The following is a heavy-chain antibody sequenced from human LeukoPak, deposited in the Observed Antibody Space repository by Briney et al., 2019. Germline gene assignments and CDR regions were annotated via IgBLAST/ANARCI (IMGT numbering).Heavy chain of an antibody. V-gene: IGHV4-4*02. D-gene: IGHD3-3*01. Sequence: SGTLSLTCGVFGGFIINGKWWSWVRQPPGKGLEWIGEISHSGSPNYNPSLKGRLTISVDTAKNQFSLNLTSVTAADTAVYYCARSVMWVGVIIKDWGQGTLVIVSP. J-gene: IGHJ4*02. CDR2: ISHSGSP. CDR3: ARSVMWVGVIIKD. CDR1: GGFIINGKW.